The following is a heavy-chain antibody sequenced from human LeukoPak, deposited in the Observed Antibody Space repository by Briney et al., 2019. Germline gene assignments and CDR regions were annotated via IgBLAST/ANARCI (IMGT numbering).Heavy chain of an antibody. Sequence: PGGSLRLSCEASGFTFGTHAMNWVRQTPGKGLEWLSVISGDVQTTTYASSVKGRFTISRDNSKNTLYLEMNSLRVDDTAIYYCAKDGYYSSENHFARLHFDLWGRGTRVTVSS. D-gene: IGHD3-3*01. V-gene: IGHV3-23*01. CDR2: ISGDVQTT. CDR3: AKDGYYSSENHFARLHFDL. J-gene: IGHJ2*01. CDR1: GFTFGTHA.